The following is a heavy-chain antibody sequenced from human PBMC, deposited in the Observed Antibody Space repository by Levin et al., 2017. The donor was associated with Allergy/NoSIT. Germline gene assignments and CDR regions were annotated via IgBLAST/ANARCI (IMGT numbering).Heavy chain of an antibody. CDR1: GGSMSSGGYS. D-gene: IGHD6-19*01. J-gene: IGHJ3*02. CDR2: TYHTGST. CDR3: AREMAGGFDR. V-gene: IGHV4-30-2*01. Sequence: SETLSLTCAVSGGSMSSGGYSWSWIRLPPGKGLEWIGYTYHTGSTKYNPSLKSRVTISVDLSKNQFSLKLTSVTAADRAMYYCAREMAGGFDRWGQGTMVTVSS.